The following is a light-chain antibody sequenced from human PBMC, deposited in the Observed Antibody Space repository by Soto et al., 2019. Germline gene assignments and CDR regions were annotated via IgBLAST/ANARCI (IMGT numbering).Light chain of an antibody. CDR3: CSYAGGYTYL. Sequence: QSALTQPRSVSGSPGQSVTISCTGTGNDVGAYNYVSWYQQHPGRPPKLLIYGVVRWPSGVPDRFSGSKSGNTASLTISGLQAEDEADYFCCSYAGGYTYLFATGTKLTVL. CDR2: GVV. V-gene: IGLV2-11*01. CDR1: GNDVGAYNY. J-gene: IGLJ1*01.